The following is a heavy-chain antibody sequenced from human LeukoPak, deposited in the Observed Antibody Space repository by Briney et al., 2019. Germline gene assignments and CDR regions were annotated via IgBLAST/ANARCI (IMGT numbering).Heavy chain of an antibody. CDR3: ARDPGFDP. CDR2: INHSGST. J-gene: IGHJ5*02. V-gene: IGHV4-34*01. Sequence: SETLSLTCAVYGGSFSGYYWSWIRQPPGKGLEWIGEINHSGSTNYNPSLKSRVTISVDTSKNQFSLKLSSVTAADTAVYYCARDPGFDPGGRGTLVTVSS. CDR1: GGSFSGYY.